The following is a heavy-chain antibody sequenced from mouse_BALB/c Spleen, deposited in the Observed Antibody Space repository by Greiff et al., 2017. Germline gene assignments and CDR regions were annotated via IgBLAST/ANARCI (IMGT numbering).Heavy chain of an antibody. CDR2: IYPGSGNT. Sequence: VQLQQSGAELVRPGTSVKISCKASGYAFTNYWLGWVKQRPGHGLEWIGDIYPGSGNTYYNEKFKGKATLTADKSSSTAYMQLSSLTSEDSAVYFCARRESTTASFAYWGQGTLVTVSA. V-gene: IGHV1-63*01. CDR3: ARRESTTASFAY. D-gene: IGHD1-2*01. J-gene: IGHJ3*01. CDR1: GYAFTNYW.